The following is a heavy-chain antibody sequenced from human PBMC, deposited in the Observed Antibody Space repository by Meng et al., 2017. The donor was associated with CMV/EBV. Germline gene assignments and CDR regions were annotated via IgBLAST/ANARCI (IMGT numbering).Heavy chain of an antibody. CDR2: IFSNDEK. V-gene: IGHV2-26*01. CDR3: ARIYSNYYYGMDV. Sequence: SGPTLVKPTETLTLTCTVSGFSLSNARMGVSWIRQPPGKALEWLAHIFSNDEKSYSTSLKSRLTISKDTYKSQVVLTMTNMDPVDTATYYCARIYSNYYYGMDVWGQGTTVTVSS. D-gene: IGHD4-11*01. CDR1: GFSLSNARMG. J-gene: IGHJ6*02.